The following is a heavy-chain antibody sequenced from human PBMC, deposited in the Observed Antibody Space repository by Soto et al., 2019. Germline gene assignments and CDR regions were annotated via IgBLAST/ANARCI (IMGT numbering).Heavy chain of an antibody. V-gene: IGHV4-59*01. Sequence: TSETLSLTCTVSGGSISTYYWSWIRQPPGKGLDCIGFIYYTGSTNYNPSLKSRVTLSLDTSKNQFSLKLSSVTAADTAVYYCARASSCAYDSCAFDPWGQGTLVTVSS. CDR1: GGSISTYY. CDR3: ARASSCAYDSCAFDP. CDR2: IYYTGST. D-gene: IGHD3-16*01. J-gene: IGHJ5*02.